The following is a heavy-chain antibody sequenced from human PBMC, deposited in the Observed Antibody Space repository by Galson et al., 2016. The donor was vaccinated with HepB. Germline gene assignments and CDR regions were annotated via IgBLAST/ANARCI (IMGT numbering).Heavy chain of an antibody. Sequence: LSLTCTVSGVSISSVSYYWGWIRQPAGKGLEWIGRIYTNGGPNYNPSLKSRVTISIDSSGNQFFLNPTSVTAADTAVYYCARTTISAHPYFDYWGQGTLVSVSS. CDR1: GVSISSVSYY. CDR3: ARTTISAHPYFDY. V-gene: IGHV4-61*02. J-gene: IGHJ4*02. CDR2: IYTNGGP. D-gene: IGHD2-21*02.